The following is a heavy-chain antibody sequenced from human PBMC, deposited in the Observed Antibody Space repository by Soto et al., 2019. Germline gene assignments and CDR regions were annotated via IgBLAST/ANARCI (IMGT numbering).Heavy chain of an antibody. J-gene: IGHJ4*02. CDR1: GGSITPGGYY. V-gene: IGHV4-31*03. CDR3: VREDTRAGYDY. D-gene: IGHD5-18*01. CDR2: IYYSGST. Sequence: QVQLQESGPGLVKPSQTLSLTCTISGGSITPGGYYWSWIRQHPGKGLEWIGYIYYSGSTSYNPSLKSRITMSVDTSKNQFSLKLNSVTAADTAVYYCVREDTRAGYDYWGQGTLVTVSS.